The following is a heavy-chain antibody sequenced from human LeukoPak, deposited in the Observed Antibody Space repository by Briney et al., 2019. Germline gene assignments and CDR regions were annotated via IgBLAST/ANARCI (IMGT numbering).Heavy chain of an antibody. V-gene: IGHV4-34*01. CDR3: ARGLESSSVAFDI. CDR1: GGSFSGYY. J-gene: IGHJ3*02. D-gene: IGHD6-6*01. Sequence: TSETLSLTCAVYGGSFSGYYWSWIRQPPGKGLEWIGEINHSGSTTYNPSLKSRVTISVDTSKNQFSLKLSSVTAADTAVYYCARGLESSSVAFDIWGQGTMVTVSS. CDR2: INHSGST.